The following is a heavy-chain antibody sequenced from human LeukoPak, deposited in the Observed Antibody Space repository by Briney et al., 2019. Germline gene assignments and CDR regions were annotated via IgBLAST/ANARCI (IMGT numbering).Heavy chain of an antibody. D-gene: IGHD3-22*01. CDR2: IYSGGST. V-gene: IGHV3-53*01. CDR1: GFTVSSNY. Sequence: GSLRLSCAASGFTVSSNYMSWVRQAPGKGLEWVSVIYSGGSTYYADSVKGRFTISRDNSKNTLYLQMNSLRAEDTAVYYCAREDVSGYSDYWGQGTLVTVSS. CDR3: AREDVSGYSDY. J-gene: IGHJ4*02.